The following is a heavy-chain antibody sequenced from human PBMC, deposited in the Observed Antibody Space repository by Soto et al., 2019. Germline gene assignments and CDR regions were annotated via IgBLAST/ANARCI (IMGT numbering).Heavy chain of an antibody. V-gene: IGHV4-59*01. Sequence: PXETLSLTCTVSGASISSSYWSWIRQAPGKGLEWIGYVYYSGSTNYNPSLKSRVTISVDTSKNQFSLKLSSVTAADTAVYYCARGYYDSSGQYNTFDIWGRGTLVTVSS. D-gene: IGHD3-22*01. CDR3: ARGYYDSSGQYNTFDI. CDR1: GASISSSY. J-gene: IGHJ4*02. CDR2: VYYSGST.